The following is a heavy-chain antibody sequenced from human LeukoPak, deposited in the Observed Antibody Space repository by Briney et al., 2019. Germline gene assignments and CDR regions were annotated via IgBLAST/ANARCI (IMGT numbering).Heavy chain of an antibody. CDR1: GFTFSSYT. J-gene: IGHJ4*02. CDR2: ITSSSTYI. V-gene: IGHV3-21*01. Sequence: GGSLRLSCAASGFTFSSYTMNWVRQAPGQGLEWVSSITSSSTYIYYADSVKGRFTISRDNAKNLLYLQMTSLRAEDTAVYYCAGESSVAGWGQGTLVTVSS. D-gene: IGHD3-10*01. CDR3: AGESSVAG.